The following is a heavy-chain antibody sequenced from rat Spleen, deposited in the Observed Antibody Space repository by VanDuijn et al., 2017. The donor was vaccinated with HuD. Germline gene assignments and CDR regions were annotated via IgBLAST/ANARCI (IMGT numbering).Heavy chain of an antibody. V-gene: IGHV3-3*01. D-gene: IGHD1-10*01. CDR3: GRDNNYKAY. CDR2: INSAGST. Sequence: EVQLQESGPGLVKHSQSLSLTCSVTGYSITSSYRWNWIRKFPGNKLEWMGYINSAGSTNYNPSLKSRLSITRDTSKNQFFLQVNSVTTEDTATYYCGRDNNYKAYWGQGVLVTVSS. J-gene: IGHJ2*01. CDR1: GYSITSSYR.